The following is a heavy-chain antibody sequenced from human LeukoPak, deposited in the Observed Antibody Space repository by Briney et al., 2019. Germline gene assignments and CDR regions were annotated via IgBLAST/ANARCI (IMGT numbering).Heavy chain of an antibody. D-gene: IGHD6-13*01. V-gene: IGHV3-7*01. CDR2: IKQDGSEK. J-gene: IGHJ6*03. CDR3: ARDGGSSSWYYYYYYMDV. Sequence: GGSLRLSCAASGFTFSSYWMSWVRQAPGKGLEWVANIKQDGSEKYYVDSVKGRFTISRDDAKNSLYLQMNSLRAEDTAVYYCARDGGSSSWYYYYYYMDVWGKGTTVTVSS. CDR1: GFTFSSYW.